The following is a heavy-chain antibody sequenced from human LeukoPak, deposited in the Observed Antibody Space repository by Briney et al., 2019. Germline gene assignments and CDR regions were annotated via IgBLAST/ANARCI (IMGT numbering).Heavy chain of an antibody. CDR2: IYISGST. Sequence: SETLSLTCTVSGASISTYYWSWIRQSAGKRLEWIGRIYISGSTDYNPSLKRRVTMSVDTSKNQLSLKLNPVTAADTAVYYCARDDVDTPTFDYLGQGTLVTVSS. V-gene: IGHV4-4*07. CDR1: GASISTYY. CDR3: ARDDVDTPTFDY. D-gene: IGHD5-18*01. J-gene: IGHJ4*02.